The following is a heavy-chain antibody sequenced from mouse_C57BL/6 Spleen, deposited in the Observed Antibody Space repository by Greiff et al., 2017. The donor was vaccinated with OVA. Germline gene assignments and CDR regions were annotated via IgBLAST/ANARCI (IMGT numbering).Heavy chain of an antibody. CDR3: ARLVYDYDFDY. Sequence: EVQLQESGPGLVKPSQSLSLTCSVTGYSITSGYYWNWIRQFPGNKLEWMGYISYDGSNNYNPSLKNRISITRDTSKNQFFLKLNSVTTEDTATYYCARLVYDYDFDYWGQGTTLTVSS. V-gene: IGHV3-6*01. CDR2: ISYDGSN. J-gene: IGHJ2*01. D-gene: IGHD2-4*01. CDR1: GYSITSGYY.